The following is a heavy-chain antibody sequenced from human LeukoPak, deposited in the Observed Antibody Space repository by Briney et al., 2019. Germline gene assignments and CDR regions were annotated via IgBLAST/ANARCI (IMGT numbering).Heavy chain of an antibody. V-gene: IGHV6-1*01. Sequence: SQTLSLTCAISGDSVSNISAAWIWVRQSPSRGLEWLGRTYYKSRWYNDYAVSVKSRISINPDTSKNQFSLQLNSATPEDTAVYYSAKSGYGFGRDWFDPWGQGTLVTVSS. CDR2: TYYKSRWYN. J-gene: IGHJ5*02. CDR3: AKSGYGFGRDWFDP. CDR1: GDSVSNISAA. D-gene: IGHD5-18*01.